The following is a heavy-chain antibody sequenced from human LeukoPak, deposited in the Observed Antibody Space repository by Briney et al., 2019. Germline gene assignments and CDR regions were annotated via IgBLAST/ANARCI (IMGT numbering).Heavy chain of an antibody. CDR3: ARAMIVVDGAFDI. CDR1: GGSISSYY. J-gene: IGHJ3*02. V-gene: IGHV4-59*01. Sequence: PSETLSLTCTVSGGSISSYYWSWIRQPPGKGREWIGYIYYSGSTNYNPSLKSRVTISVDTSKNQFSLKLSSVTAADTAVYYCARAMIVVDGAFDIWGQGTMVTVSS. D-gene: IGHD3-22*01. CDR2: IYYSGST.